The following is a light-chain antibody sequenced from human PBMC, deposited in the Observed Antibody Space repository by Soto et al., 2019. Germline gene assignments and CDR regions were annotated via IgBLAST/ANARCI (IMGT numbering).Light chain of an antibody. Sequence: EIVLTQSPGTLSLSPGERATLSCRASQSITNNYLAWYQQKPGRAHRLLIYGASSRATGIPDRFSGSGSGTDFTLTISRLEPEDFAMYYCQQYNSKFFTFGPGTKVDL. CDR2: GAS. CDR3: QQYNSKFFT. V-gene: IGKV3-20*01. CDR1: QSITNNY. J-gene: IGKJ3*01.